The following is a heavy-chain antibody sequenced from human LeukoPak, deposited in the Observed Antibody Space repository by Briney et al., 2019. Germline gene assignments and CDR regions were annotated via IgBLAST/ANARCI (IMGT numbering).Heavy chain of an antibody. CDR3: AKEPRYYYDTSGYYRFDN. CDR2: ISGSGGST. D-gene: IGHD3-22*01. CDR1: GFSFSHYA. V-gene: IGHV3-23*01. Sequence: PGGSLRLSCVASGFSFSHYAMSWVRQAPGKGLEWVSAISGSGGSTYYADSVKGRFTISRDSSKNTLYLQMNSLRAEDTAVYYCAKEPRYYYDTSGYYRFDNWGQGTLVTVSS. J-gene: IGHJ4*02.